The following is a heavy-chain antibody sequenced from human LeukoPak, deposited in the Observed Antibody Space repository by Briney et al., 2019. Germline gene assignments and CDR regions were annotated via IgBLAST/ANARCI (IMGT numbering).Heavy chain of an antibody. CDR2: INPNSGGT. D-gene: IGHD1-14*01. V-gene: IGHV1-2*02. J-gene: IGHJ5*02. CDR3: ARSKAARTNWFDP. CDR1: GYTFTSYG. Sequence: ASVKVSCKASGYTFTSYGISWVRQAPGQGLEWMGWINPNSGGTNYAQKFQGRVTMTRDTSISTAYMELSRLRSDDTAVYYCARSKAARTNWFDPWGQGTLVTVSS.